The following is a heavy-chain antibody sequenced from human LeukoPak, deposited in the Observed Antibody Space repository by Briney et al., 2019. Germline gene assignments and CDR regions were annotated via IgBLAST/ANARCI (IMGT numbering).Heavy chain of an antibody. V-gene: IGHV3-9*01. J-gene: IGHJ6*02. CDR3: AREGLTLWYGMDV. D-gene: IGHD4/OR15-4a*01. CDR2: ISWNSGSI. CDR1: GFTFDDYA. Sequence: PGGSLRLSCAASGFTFDDYAMHWVRQAPGKGLEWVSGISWNSGSIGYADSVKGRFTISRDNAKNSLYLQMNSLRAEDTALYYCAREGLTLWYGMDVWGQGTTVTVSS.